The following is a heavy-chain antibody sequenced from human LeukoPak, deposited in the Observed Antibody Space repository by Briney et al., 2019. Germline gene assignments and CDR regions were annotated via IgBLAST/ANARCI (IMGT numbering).Heavy chain of an antibody. CDR3: ARTSADIVVVGWFDP. D-gene: IGHD2-2*01. CDR2: IYYSGST. CDR1: GGSISSSSYY. V-gene: IGHV4-39*01. Sequence: PSETLSLTCTVSGGSISSSSYYWGWIRQPPGKGLEWIGSIYYSGSTYYNPSLKSRVTISVDTSKNQFSLKLSSVTAADTAVYYCARTSADIVVVGWFDPWGQGTLVTVSS. J-gene: IGHJ5*02.